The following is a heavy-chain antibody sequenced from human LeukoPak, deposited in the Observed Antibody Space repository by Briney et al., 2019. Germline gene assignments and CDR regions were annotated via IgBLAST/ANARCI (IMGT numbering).Heavy chain of an antibody. D-gene: IGHD3-10*01. Sequence: GGSLRLSCTASGFTSGDYAMSWFRQTPGKGLEWVGFIGSKAYGGTTEYAASVKGRFTISRDDSKSIAYLQMNSLKTEDTAVYYCTRAQGTDYYGSGSYSPFFDYWGQGTLVTVSS. V-gene: IGHV3-49*03. CDR2: IGSKAYGGTT. CDR3: TRAQGTDYYGSGSYSPFFDY. J-gene: IGHJ4*02. CDR1: GFTSGDYA.